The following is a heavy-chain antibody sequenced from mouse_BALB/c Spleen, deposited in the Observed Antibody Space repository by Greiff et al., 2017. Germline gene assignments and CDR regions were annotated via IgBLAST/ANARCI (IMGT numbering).Heavy chain of an antibody. CDR3: ARYYYGNYGSYYAMDY. Sequence: VKLMESGPGLVAPSQSLSITCTVSGFSLSRYSVHWVRQPPGKGLEWLGMIWGGGSTDYNSALKSRLSISKDNSKSQVFLKMNSLQTDDTAMYYCARYYYGNYGSYYAMDYWGQGTSVTVSS. D-gene: IGHD2-1*01. V-gene: IGHV2-6-4*01. CDR1: GFSLSRYS. CDR2: IWGGGST. J-gene: IGHJ4*01.